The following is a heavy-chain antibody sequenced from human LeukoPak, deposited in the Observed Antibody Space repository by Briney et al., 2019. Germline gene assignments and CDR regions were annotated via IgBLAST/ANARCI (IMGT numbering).Heavy chain of an antibody. J-gene: IGHJ4*02. CDR2: IYYSGST. Sequence: KASETLSLTCTVSGGSISSSSYYWGWIRQPPGKGLEWIGSIYYSGSTYYNPSLKSRVTISVDTSKNQFSLKLSSVTAAGTAVYYCARDPDYGGNGGAIDYWGQGTLVTVSS. CDR1: GGSISSSSYY. V-gene: IGHV4-39*07. D-gene: IGHD4-23*01. CDR3: ARDPDYGGNGGAIDY.